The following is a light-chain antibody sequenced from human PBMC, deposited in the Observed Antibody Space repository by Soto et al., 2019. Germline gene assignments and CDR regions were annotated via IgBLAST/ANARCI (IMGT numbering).Light chain of an antibody. V-gene: IGLV1-40*01. J-gene: IGLJ1*01. Sequence: QSVVTQPPSVSGGPGQRVTISCTGTSSNIGAGYDVHWYQHLPGTAPKLLIYGNTIRPSGVPDRFSGSKSGTSASLAITGLQAEDEADYYCQSYDRSLRGYVFGTGTKVTVL. CDR2: GNT. CDR3: QSYDRSLRGYV. CDR1: SSNIGAGYD.